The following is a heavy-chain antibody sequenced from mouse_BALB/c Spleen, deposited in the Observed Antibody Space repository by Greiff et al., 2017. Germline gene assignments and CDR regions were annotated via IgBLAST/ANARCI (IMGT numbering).Heavy chain of an antibody. D-gene: IGHD2-4*01. CDR3: ATIYYDYDDAMDY. J-gene: IGHJ4*01. V-gene: IGHV1-63*02. Sequence: VQLQQSGAELVRPGTSVKISCKASGYTFTNYWLGWVKQRPGHGLEWIGDIYPGGGYTNYNEKFKGKATLTADTSSSTAYMQLSSLTSEDSAVYFCATIYYDYDDAMDYWGQGTSVTVSS. CDR2: IYPGGGYT. CDR1: GYTFTNYW.